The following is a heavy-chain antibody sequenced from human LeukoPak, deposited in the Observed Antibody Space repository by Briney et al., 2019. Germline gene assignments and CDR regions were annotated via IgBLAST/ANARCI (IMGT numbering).Heavy chain of an antibody. D-gene: IGHD3-22*01. J-gene: IGHJ4*02. Sequence: ASVKVSCEASGGTFSSYAISWVRQAPGQGLEWMGRIIPIFGTANYAQKFQGRVTITTEESTSTAYMELSSLRSEDTAVYYCASLGYYDSSGYGYWGQGTLVTVSS. V-gene: IGHV1-69*05. CDR2: IIPIFGTA. CDR3: ASLGYYDSSGYGY. CDR1: GGTFSSYA.